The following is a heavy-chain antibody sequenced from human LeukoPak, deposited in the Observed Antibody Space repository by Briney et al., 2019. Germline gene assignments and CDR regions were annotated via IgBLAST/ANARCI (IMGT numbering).Heavy chain of an antibody. CDR1: GFTFSSYS. V-gene: IGHV3-21*01. Sequence: GGSLRLSCAASGFTFSSYSMNWVRQAPGKGLEWVSSISSSSSYIYYADSVKGRFTISRDNAKNSLYLQMNSLRAEDTAVYYCARSQITIFGVVPFDIWAKGQWSPSLQ. D-gene: IGHD3-3*01. CDR3: ARSQITIFGVVPFDI. J-gene: IGHJ3*02. CDR2: ISSSSSYI.